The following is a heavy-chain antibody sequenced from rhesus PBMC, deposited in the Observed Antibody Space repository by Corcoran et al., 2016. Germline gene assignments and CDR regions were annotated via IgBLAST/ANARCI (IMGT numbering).Heavy chain of an antibody. Sequence: QVTLKESGPALVKPTQTLTLTCTFSGFSLSTSGMGVVWIRQPPGKALKWLASIYWDDDKYYTTSLRSRLTISKDTSKNQVVLTMTNMDPVDTATYYCARIDGSLYGLDSWGQGVVVTVSS. CDR1: GFSLSTSGMG. V-gene: IGHV2S1*01. CDR2: IYWDDDK. J-gene: IGHJ6*01. D-gene: IGHD4-4*01. CDR3: ARIDGSLYGLDS.